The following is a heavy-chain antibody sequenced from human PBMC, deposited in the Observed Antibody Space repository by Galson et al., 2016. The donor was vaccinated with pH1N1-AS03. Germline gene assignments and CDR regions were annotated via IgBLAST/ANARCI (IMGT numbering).Heavy chain of an antibody. J-gene: IGHJ3*02. CDR3: ARDANYDFWSGHDAFDI. CDR2: TIPIFGTA. V-gene: IGHV1-69*13. Sequence: SVKVSCKASGNTFSSNAITWVRQAPGQGLEWVGGTIPIFGTANYAQKFQGRVTITADESTSTVYVELSSLRSEDTAMYYCARDANYDFWSGHDAFDIWGQGTMVTVSS. CDR1: GNTFSSNA. D-gene: IGHD3-3*01.